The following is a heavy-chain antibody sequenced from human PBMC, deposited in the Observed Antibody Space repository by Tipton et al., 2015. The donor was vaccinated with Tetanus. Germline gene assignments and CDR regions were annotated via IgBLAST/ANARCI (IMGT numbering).Heavy chain of an antibody. Sequence: TLSLTCTISGGSISSTNYYWGWIRQPPGKGLEWIGSIYNSGNAYYNPSLGSRVTMSVDTSKIQFSLRLSSVTAADTAVYYCARDGVRGVDVWGQGTTVTVSS. CDR2: IYNSGNA. V-gene: IGHV4-39*07. J-gene: IGHJ6*02. CDR1: GGSISSTNYY. CDR3: ARDGVRGVDV. D-gene: IGHD6-6*01.